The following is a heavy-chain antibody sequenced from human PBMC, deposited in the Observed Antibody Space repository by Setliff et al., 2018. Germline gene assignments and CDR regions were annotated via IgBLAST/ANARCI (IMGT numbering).Heavy chain of an antibody. CDR3: ARTCSGSGCYAGLES. J-gene: IGHJ4*02. V-gene: IGHV3-33*08. Sequence: PGGSLRLSCAASGFTFSSYRMHWVRQAPGKGLEWVAVIWDDGGKKYHADSVKGRFTISRDNSKNTLYLQMNSLRPEDTAVYYCARTCSGSGCYAGLESWGQGTPVTVS. D-gene: IGHD2-15*01. CDR1: GFTFSSYR. CDR2: IWDDGGKK.